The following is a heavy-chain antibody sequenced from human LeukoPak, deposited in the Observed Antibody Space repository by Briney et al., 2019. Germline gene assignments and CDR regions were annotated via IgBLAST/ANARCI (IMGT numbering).Heavy chain of an antibody. CDR2: MNPNSGNT. V-gene: IGHV1-8*01. D-gene: IGHD3-22*01. CDR1: GYTFTSYD. Sequence: ASVKVSCKASGYTFTSYDINWVRQATGQGLEWMGWMNPNSGNTGYAQKFQGRVTMTRNTSISTAYMELSSLRSEDTAVYYCARTGADSSGRFVTRGWFDPWGQGTLVTVSS. CDR3: ARTGADSSGRFVTRGWFDP. J-gene: IGHJ5*02.